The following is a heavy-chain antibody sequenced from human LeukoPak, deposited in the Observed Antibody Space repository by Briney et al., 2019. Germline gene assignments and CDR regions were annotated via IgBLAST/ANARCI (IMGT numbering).Heavy chain of an antibody. D-gene: IGHD6-13*01. CDR3: ARDWGSSWYSYYYYMDV. CDR2: ISAYNGNT. J-gene: IGHJ6*03. CDR1: GYTFTIYG. Sequence: ASVKVSCKASGYTFTIYGISWVRQAPGQGLEWMGWISAYNGNTNYAQKLQGRVTMTTDTSTSTAYTELRSLRSDDTAVYYCARDWGSSWYSYYYYMDVWGKGTTVTVSS. V-gene: IGHV1-18*01.